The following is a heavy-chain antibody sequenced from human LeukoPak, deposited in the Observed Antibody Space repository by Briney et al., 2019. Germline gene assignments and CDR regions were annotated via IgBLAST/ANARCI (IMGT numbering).Heavy chain of an antibody. J-gene: IGHJ6*02. CDR3: ARTPMFYFYGMDV. Sequence: GGSLRLSCAASGFSVSSNYMNWVRQAPGKGLEWVSVIYSGGNTYYADSVKGRFTISRDNSKNTLYLQMNSLRAEDTAVYYCARTPMFYFYGMDVWGRGTTVTVTS. V-gene: IGHV3-66*01. CDR1: GFSVSSNY. D-gene: IGHD2-15*01. CDR2: IYSGGNT.